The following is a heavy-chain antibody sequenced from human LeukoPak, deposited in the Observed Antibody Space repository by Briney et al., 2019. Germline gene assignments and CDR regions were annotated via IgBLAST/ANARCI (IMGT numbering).Heavy chain of an antibody. V-gene: IGHV4-34*01. CDR1: GGSFTTYH. Sequence: PSETLSLTCAVYGGSFTTYHWSWIRQPPGKGLEWIAEINHGGSTNYNPSLKSRVTISADTTKNQFSLKLSSVTAADTAVYYCATRDFWGQGTLVTVSS. CDR2: INHGGST. CDR3: ATRDF. J-gene: IGHJ4*02.